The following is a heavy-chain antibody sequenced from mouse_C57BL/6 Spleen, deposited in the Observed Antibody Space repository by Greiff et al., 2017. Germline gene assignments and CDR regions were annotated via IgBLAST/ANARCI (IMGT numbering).Heavy chain of an antibody. D-gene: IGHD3-1*01. V-gene: IGHV1-26*01. CDR3: ARGYVGYFDV. Sequence: VQLQQSGPELVKPGASVKISCKASGYTFTDYYMNWVKQSHGKSLEWIGDINPNNGGTSYNQKFKGKATLTVDKSSSTAFMELRSLTSEDSAVYYCARGYVGYFDVWGTGTTVTVSS. J-gene: IGHJ1*03. CDR1: GYTFTDYY. CDR2: INPNNGGT.